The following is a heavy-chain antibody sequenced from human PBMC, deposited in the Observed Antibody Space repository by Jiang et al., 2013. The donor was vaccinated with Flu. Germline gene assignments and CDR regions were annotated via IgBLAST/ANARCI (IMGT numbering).Heavy chain of an antibody. CDR2: IYPGDSDT. Sequence: SGYSFTSYWIGWVRQMPGKGLEWMGIIYPGDSDTRYSPSFQGQVTISADKSISTAYLQWSSLKASDTAMYYCARLLHGIAARRLCDYWGQGTLVTVSS. CDR1: GYSFTSYW. J-gene: IGHJ4*02. V-gene: IGHV5-51*01. D-gene: IGHD6-6*01. CDR3: ARLLHGIAARRLCDY.